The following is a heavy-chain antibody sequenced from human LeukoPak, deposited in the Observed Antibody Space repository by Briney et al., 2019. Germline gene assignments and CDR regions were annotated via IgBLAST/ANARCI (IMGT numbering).Heavy chain of an antibody. Sequence: GGSLRLSCAASGFTFSNYAMTWVRQAPGKGLEWVSTISGTGGSTYYADSVKGRFTISRDNSKNTLYLQMNSLGAEDTAVYYCAKGGNIVVVPAARRGYYYYMDVWGKGTTVTVSS. CDR2: ISGTGGST. D-gene: IGHD2-2*01. V-gene: IGHV3-23*01. J-gene: IGHJ6*03. CDR1: GFTFSNYA. CDR3: AKGGNIVVVPAARRGYYYYMDV.